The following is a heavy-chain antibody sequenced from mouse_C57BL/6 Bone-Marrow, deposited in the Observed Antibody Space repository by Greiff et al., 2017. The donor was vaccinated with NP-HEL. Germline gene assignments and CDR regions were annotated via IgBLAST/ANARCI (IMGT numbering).Heavy chain of an antibody. V-gene: IGHV1-63*01. CDR3: ARSRPGYFDV. CDR2: IYPGGGYT. CDR1: GYTFTNYW. Sequence: QVQLQQSGAELVRPGTSVKMSCKASGYTFTNYWIGWAKQRTGHGLEWIAYIYPGGGYTNYNEKFKGTATLSEDKSSSPAYMHFSSLTSEDSAIYYCARSRPGYFDVWCTGTTVTVSS. J-gene: IGHJ1*03.